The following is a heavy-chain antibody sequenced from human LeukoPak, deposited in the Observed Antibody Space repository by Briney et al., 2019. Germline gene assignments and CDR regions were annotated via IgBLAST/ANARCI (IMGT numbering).Heavy chain of an antibody. V-gene: IGHV4-39*07. J-gene: IGHJ6*03. CDR2: IYYSGST. Sequence: PSETLSLTCTVSGGSISSSSYYWGWIRQPPGKGLEWIGNIYYSGSTYYNPSLKSRVTISVDTSKNQFSLRLSSVTAADTAVYYCALNGKQWEPYYYYYYMDVWGKGTTVTVSS. D-gene: IGHD6-19*01. CDR1: GGSISSSSYY. CDR3: ALNGKQWEPYYYYYYMDV.